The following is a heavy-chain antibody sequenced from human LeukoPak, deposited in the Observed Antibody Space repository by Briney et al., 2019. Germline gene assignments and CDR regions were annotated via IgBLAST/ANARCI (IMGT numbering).Heavy chain of an antibody. D-gene: IGHD2-15*01. Sequence: GASVKVSCKASGYTFTGYYMHWVRQAPGQGLEWMGWINPNSGGTNYAQKFQGRVTMTRDTSISTAYMELSRLRSDDTAAYYCAQLLGYCSGGSCLQADYWGQGNLVTVSS. CDR1: GYTFTGYY. J-gene: IGHJ4*02. CDR3: AQLLGYCSGGSCLQADY. V-gene: IGHV1-2*02. CDR2: INPNSGGT.